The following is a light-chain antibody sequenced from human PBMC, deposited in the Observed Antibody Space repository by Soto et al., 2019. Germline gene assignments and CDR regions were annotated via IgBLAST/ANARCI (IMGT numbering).Light chain of an antibody. CDR3: SSYTTTGTLV. Sequence: QSVLTQPASVSGSPGQSITISCTGTSSDVGGYNYVSWYQQHPGKAPKVMIYDVSNRPSGVSSRFSGSKSGNTASLTISGLQAEDEADYYCSSYTTTGTLVFGGGTKLTVL. V-gene: IGLV2-14*01. CDR2: DVS. CDR1: SSDVGGYNY. J-gene: IGLJ3*02.